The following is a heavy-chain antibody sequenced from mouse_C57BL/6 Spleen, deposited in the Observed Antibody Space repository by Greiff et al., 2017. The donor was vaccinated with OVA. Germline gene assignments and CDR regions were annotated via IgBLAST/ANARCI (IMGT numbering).Heavy chain of an antibody. Sequence: EVQLVESGGGLVKPGGSLKLSCAASGFTFSSYAMSWVRQTPEKRLEWVATISDGGSYTYYPDNVKGRFTISRDNAKNNLYLQMSHLKSEDTAMYYCARWDDGYLYYFDYWGQGTTLTVSS. CDR1: GFTFSSYA. V-gene: IGHV5-4*01. J-gene: IGHJ2*01. D-gene: IGHD2-3*01. CDR3: ARWDDGYLYYFDY. CDR2: ISDGGSYT.